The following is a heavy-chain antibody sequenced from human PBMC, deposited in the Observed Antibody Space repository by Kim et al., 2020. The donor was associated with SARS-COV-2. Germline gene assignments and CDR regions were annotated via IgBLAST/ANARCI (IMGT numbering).Heavy chain of an antibody. Sequence: GGSLRLSCAASGFTFSSYAMHWVRQAPGKGLEWVAVISYDGSNKYYADSVKGRFTISRDNSKNTLYLQMNSLRAEDTAVYYCARVAQGGEAGGYDPLDYWGQGTLVTVSS. CDR2: ISYDGSNK. J-gene: IGHJ4*02. D-gene: IGHD5-12*01. V-gene: IGHV3-30*04. CDR1: GFTFSSYA. CDR3: ARVAQGGEAGGYDPLDY.